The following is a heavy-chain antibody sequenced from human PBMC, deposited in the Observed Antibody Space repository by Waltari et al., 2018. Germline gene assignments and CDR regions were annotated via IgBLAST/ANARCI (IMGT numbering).Heavy chain of an antibody. D-gene: IGHD3-3*01. CDR1: GYTFTSYA. CDR3: AREPYYDFWSGRSPGGMDV. J-gene: IGHJ6*02. Sequence: QVQLVQSGAEVKKPGASVKVSCKASGYTFTSYAMHWVRQAPGQRLEWMGWINAGNGNTKYSQKFQGRVTITRDTSARPAYMELSSLRSEDTAVYYCAREPYYDFWSGRSPGGMDVWGQGTTVTVSS. CDR2: INAGNGNT. V-gene: IGHV1-3*01.